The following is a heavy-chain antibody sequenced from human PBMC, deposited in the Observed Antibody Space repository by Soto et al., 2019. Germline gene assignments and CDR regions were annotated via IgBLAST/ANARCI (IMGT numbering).Heavy chain of an antibody. V-gene: IGHV3-48*02. CDR2: ISSSSSTI. D-gene: IGHD3-3*01. J-gene: IGHJ5*02. CDR1: GFTFSSNS. Sequence: EVQVVESGGGLVQPGGSLRLSCAASGFTFSSNSMNWVRQAPGKGLEWISYISSSSSTIYADSVKGRFTISRDNAKNSLYLQMNSLRDEDTAVYYCARVIWSGPLASDLWGQGTLVTVSS. CDR3: ARVIWSGPLASDL.